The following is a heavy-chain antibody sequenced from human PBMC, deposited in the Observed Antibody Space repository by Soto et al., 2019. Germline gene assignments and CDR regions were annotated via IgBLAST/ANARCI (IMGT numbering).Heavy chain of an antibody. Sequence: QVQLVQSGAEVKKPGASVKVSCKASGYTFTSYGISWVRQAPGQGLEWMGRISAYNGNTNYAQKLQGRVTMTPDTATSTAYMELRSLISDDTAVYYCARDRGYNWNYGWFDPWGQGTLVTVSS. CDR2: ISAYNGNT. V-gene: IGHV1-18*01. J-gene: IGHJ5*02. D-gene: IGHD1-7*01. CDR3: ARDRGYNWNYGWFDP. CDR1: GYTFTSYG.